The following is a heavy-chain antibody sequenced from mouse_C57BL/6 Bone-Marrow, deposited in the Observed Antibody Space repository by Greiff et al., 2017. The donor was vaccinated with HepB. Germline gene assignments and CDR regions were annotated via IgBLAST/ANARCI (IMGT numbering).Heavy chain of an antibody. CDR2: IDPENGDT. D-gene: IGHD2-2*01. CDR3: TSISMVTTGVY. Sequence: VQLQQSGAELVRPGASVKLSCTASGFNIKDDYMHWVKLRPEQGLEWIGWIDPENGDTEYASKFQGKATITADTSSNTAYLQLSSLTSEDTAVYYCTSISMVTTGVYWGQGTTLTVSS. V-gene: IGHV14-4*01. CDR1: GFNIKDDY. J-gene: IGHJ2*01.